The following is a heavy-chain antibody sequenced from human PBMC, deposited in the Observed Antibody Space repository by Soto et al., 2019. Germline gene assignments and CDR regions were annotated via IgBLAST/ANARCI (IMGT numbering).Heavy chain of an antibody. CDR2: IHTGGKT. J-gene: IGHJ4*02. D-gene: IGHD3-10*01. V-gene: IGHV3-53*02. Sequence: QLVESGGGLIQPGGSLRLYCAASEFTVTRNYMTWVRLAPGKGLECVSTIHTGGKTYYTDSVKGRFTVSRDESKNTLFLQMSTLRVEDTGVYYCATGGSKRVRGAIVEVFHLEFWGRGTVVTVSS. CDR1: EFTVTRNY. CDR3: ATGGSKRVRGAIVEVFHLEF.